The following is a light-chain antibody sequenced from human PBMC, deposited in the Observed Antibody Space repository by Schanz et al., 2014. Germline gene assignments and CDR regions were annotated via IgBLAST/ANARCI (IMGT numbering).Light chain of an antibody. CDR3: QHYNNWPPVWT. CDR1: QSVSSSY. CDR2: DAS. V-gene: IGKV3D-15*01. Sequence: EIVLTQSPGTLSLSPGERATLSCRASQSVSSSYLAWYEQKPGQAPRLLIYDASNRATGIPARFSGSGSGTEFNLTISSLQSEDFAVYYCQHYNNWPPVWTFGQGTKVEIK. J-gene: IGKJ1*01.